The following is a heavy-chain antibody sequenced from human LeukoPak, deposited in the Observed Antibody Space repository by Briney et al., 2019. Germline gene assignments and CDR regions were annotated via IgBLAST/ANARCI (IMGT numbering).Heavy chain of an antibody. CDR3: VKYSSGWYYPHFDF. CDR1: GFTFSGYW. Sequence: GGSLRLSCAASGFTFSGYWMSWVCQSPGKGLQWVANIKQDGSEKYYVDSVKGRFTISRDNAKNSLYLQMNSLRAEDTAVYYCVKYSSGWYYPHFDFWGQGTLVTVSS. D-gene: IGHD6-19*01. J-gene: IGHJ4*02. CDR2: IKQDGSEK. V-gene: IGHV3-7*01.